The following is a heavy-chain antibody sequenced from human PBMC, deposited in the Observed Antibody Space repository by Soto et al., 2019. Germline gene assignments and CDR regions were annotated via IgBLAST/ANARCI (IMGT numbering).Heavy chain of an antibody. CDR3: AKEHDASGDYYPFDH. CDR1: GFIFNSYA. Sequence: EVQLLESGGGLVQPGGSLRLSCVPSGFIFNSYAMSWVRQAPGKGLEWVSGISGSGGSTYYADSVKGRFTISRDNSQNTLYLQMNSLRAEDTAVYYCAKEHDASGDYYPFDHWGQGSLVTVSS. D-gene: IGHD3-22*01. CDR2: ISGSGGST. J-gene: IGHJ4*02. V-gene: IGHV3-23*01.